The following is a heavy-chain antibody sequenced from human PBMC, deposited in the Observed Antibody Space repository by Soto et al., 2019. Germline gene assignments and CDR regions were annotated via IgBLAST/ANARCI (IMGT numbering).Heavy chain of an antibody. Sequence: QVHLVESGGGVVQPGRSLRLACAVSGFRFSDYGMHWVRQAPGKGLEWVAVISNDGSKKYYGDSVQGRFTISRDDSNITVYVQMDSLKPDDTAGYYCAKPRRGYDMFFYGLDVWCQGTTVTVSS. CDR1: GFRFSDYG. CDR2: ISNDGSKK. V-gene: IGHV3-30*18. CDR3: AKPRRGYDMFFYGLDV. J-gene: IGHJ6*02. D-gene: IGHD5-12*01.